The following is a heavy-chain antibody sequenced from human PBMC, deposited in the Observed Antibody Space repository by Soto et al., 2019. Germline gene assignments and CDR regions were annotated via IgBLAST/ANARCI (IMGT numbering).Heavy chain of an antibody. V-gene: IGHV3-23*01. CDR2: ISGSGSPT. Sequence: EVQLLESGGGLGQPGGSLRLSCAASGFTSSSYAMTWVRQAPGRGLEWVSAISGSGSPTYYADSVKGRFTISRDNSKNTLYLQMNSLRADDTAVYYCARDMSGGTYNYYYGMDVWGQGTTVTVSS. CDR1: GFTSSSYA. D-gene: IGHD1-26*01. J-gene: IGHJ6*02. CDR3: ARDMSGGTYNYYYGMDV.